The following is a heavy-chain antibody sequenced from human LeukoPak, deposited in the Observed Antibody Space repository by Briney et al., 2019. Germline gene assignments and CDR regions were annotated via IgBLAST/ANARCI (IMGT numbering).Heavy chain of an antibody. D-gene: IGHD1-26*01. Sequence: GGSLRLSCAASGFTFSSYGMHWVRQAPGKGLEWVAFIRYDGSNKYYADSVKGRFTISRDNSKNTLYLQMNSLRAEDTAVYYCAIRSGSYNPPPVDYWGQGTLVTVSS. CDR2: IRYDGSNK. CDR1: GFTFSSYG. V-gene: IGHV3-30*02. J-gene: IGHJ4*02. CDR3: AIRSGSYNPPPVDY.